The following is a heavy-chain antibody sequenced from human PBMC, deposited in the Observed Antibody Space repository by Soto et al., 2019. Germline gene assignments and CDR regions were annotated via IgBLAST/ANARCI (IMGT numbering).Heavy chain of an antibody. CDR2: IYYTGST. Sequence: SETLSLTCTVSGGSINSDYWTWIRQPPGRGLEWIGYIYYTGSTSYNPSLRSRVTISVDRSKNQFSLKLGSVTAADTALYYCARDQGHAYNRAGFDYRGQGILVTGSS. D-gene: IGHD1-1*01. CDR3: ARDQGHAYNRAGFDY. J-gene: IGHJ4*02. V-gene: IGHV4-59*01. CDR1: GGSINSDY.